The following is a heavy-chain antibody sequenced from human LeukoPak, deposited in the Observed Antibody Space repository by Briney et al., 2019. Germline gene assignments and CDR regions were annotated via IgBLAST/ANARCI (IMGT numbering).Heavy chain of an antibody. Sequence: GASVKVSCKASGYTFTSYYMHWVRQAPGQGLEWMGGIIPIFGTANYAQKFQGRVTITADESTSTAYMELSSLRSEDTAVYYCARVVTMTVDWYFDLWGRGTLVTVSS. V-gene: IGHV1-69*13. CDR2: IIPIFGTA. CDR1: GYTFTSYY. CDR3: ARVVTMTVDWYFDL. D-gene: IGHD3-22*01. J-gene: IGHJ2*01.